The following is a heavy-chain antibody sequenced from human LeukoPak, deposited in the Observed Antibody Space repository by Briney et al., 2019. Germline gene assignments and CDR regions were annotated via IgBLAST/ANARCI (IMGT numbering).Heavy chain of an antibody. V-gene: IGHV1-24*01. CDR2: FDPEDGET. Sequence: ASVKVSCKVSGYTFTELSMHWVRQAPGKGLGWMGGFDPEDGETIYAQKFRGRVTMTEDTSTDTAYMELSSLRSEDTAVYYCATKVAVAGLDYWGQGTLVTVSS. CDR1: GYTFTELS. D-gene: IGHD6-19*01. J-gene: IGHJ4*02. CDR3: ATKVAVAGLDY.